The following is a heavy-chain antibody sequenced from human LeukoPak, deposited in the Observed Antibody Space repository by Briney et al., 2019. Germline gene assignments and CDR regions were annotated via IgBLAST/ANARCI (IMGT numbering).Heavy chain of an antibody. CDR1: GGSISGYY. CDR3: ARDSLGYSSGYYRAEYFQH. CDR2: IYDSGST. D-gene: IGHD3-22*01. V-gene: IGHV4-59*01. J-gene: IGHJ1*01. Sequence: PSETLSLTCTVSGGSISGYYWSWIRQPPGKGLEWIVYIYDSGSTNYNPSLKSRVTISVDTSKNQFSLKLSSVTAADTAVYYCARDSLGYSSGYYRAEYFQHWGQGTLVTVSS.